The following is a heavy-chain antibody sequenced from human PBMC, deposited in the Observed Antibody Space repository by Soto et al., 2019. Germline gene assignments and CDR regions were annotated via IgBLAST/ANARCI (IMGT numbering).Heavy chain of an antibody. J-gene: IGHJ5*01. CDR3: VRYDT. V-gene: IGHV4-39*01. CDR2: IYNIGRT. Sequence: SETLSLTCTVSGGSISSIRFSWGWVRQPPGKGLEWIGAIYNIGRTSYNPSLESRVTVSVDMSKNQFSLKMTSVTAADTAIYHCVRYDTWGHGILVTVSS. CDR1: GGSISSIRFS.